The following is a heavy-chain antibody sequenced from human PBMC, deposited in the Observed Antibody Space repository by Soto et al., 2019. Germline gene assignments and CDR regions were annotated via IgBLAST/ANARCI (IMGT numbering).Heavy chain of an antibody. CDR1: GGSISSYY. V-gene: IGHV4-59*01. D-gene: IGHD1-26*01. CDR3: ARDKVVELLSYYYGMDV. CDR2: IYYSGST. Sequence: QVQLQESDPGLVKPSETLSLTCTVSGGSISSYYWSWIRQPPGKGLEWIGYIYYSGSTNYNPSLDSRVTISVDTSKNQFSLKLSSVTAADTAVYYCARDKVVELLSYYYGMDVWGQGTTVTVSS. J-gene: IGHJ6*02.